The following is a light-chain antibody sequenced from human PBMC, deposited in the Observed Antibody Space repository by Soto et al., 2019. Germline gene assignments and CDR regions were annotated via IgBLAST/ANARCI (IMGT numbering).Light chain of an antibody. CDR1: QSVSSY. V-gene: IGKV3-11*01. Sequence: EIVLTQSPATLSLSPGERATLSCRASQSVSSYLAWYQQKPGQAPRLLIYDASNRATGIPARFSGSGSGTDFTLTISSLEPEDFAIYYCQQRQYWPPITFGQGTKVDIK. CDR2: DAS. J-gene: IGKJ1*01. CDR3: QQRQYWPPIT.